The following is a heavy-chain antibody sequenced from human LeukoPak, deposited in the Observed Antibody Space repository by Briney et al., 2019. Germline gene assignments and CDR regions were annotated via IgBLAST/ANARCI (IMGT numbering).Heavy chain of an antibody. CDR2: IKEDGSKE. V-gene: IGHV3-7*04. D-gene: IGHD2-21*01. CDR1: GFTFSSYS. Sequence: PGGSLRLSCAASGFTFSSYSMSWVRQAPGKGLEWVANIKEDGSKENYEDSVKGRFTISRDNAKNSLYLQMSSLRAEDTAVYYCARAYSWGQGTRVTVSS. CDR3: ARAYS. J-gene: IGHJ5*02.